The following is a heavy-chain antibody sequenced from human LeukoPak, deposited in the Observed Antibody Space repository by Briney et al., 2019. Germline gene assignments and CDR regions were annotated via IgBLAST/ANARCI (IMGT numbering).Heavy chain of an antibody. Sequence: PSETLSLTCTVSGGSISSYYWNWIRQPPGKGLEWIGYIYYSGSTNYNPSLKSRVTISVDTSKNQFSLNLTSVTAADTAVYYCARFTPQGYGWGGYNRFDLWGQGTLVIVSS. CDR1: GGSISSYY. V-gene: IGHV4-59*01. J-gene: IGHJ5*02. CDR3: ARFTPQGYGWGGYNRFDL. D-gene: IGHD3-16*01. CDR2: IYYSGST.